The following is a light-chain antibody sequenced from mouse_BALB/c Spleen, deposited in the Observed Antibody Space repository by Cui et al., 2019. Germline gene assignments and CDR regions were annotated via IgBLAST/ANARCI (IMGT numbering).Light chain of an antibody. J-gene: IGKJ1*01. Sequence: QMNQSPSSLFASFGETSTITCHASQDINVWLSWYQQKPGNIPKLLIYKASNLHPGVPSRFTGSGSGTGFTLTISSLQPEDLATYYCQQSHSYPRTFGGGTKLEIK. CDR1: QDINVW. V-gene: IGKV11-125*01. CDR2: KAS. CDR3: QQSHSYPRT.